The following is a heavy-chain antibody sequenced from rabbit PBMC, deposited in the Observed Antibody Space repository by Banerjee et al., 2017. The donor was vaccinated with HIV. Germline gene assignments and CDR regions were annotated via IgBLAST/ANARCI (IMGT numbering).Heavy chain of an antibody. CDR1: GFSFSDRDV. CDR3: ASDIYGYGVFRL. D-gene: IGHD3-1*01. V-gene: IGHV1S45*01. J-gene: IGHJ3*01. CDR2: INTATGKA. Sequence: QEQLVESGGGLVKPEGSLTLTCKASGFSFSDRDVMCWVRQAPGKGLEWIACINTATGKAVYASWAKGRFTISKTSSNTVTLQMTSLTAADTATYFCASDIYGYGVFRLWGQGTLVTVS.